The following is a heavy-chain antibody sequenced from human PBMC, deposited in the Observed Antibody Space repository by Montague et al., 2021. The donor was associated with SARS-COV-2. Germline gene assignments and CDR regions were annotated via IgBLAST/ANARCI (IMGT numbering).Heavy chain of an antibody. CDR2: ISSSSSYI. CDR1: GFTFSSYS. D-gene: IGHD2-2*01. Sequence: SLRLSCAASGFTFSSYSMNWVRQAPGKGLEWVSSISSSSSYIYYADSLKGRFTISRDNAKNSLYLQMNSLRAEDTAVYYCTRAGDIVVVPAVDWFDPWGQGTLVTVSS. J-gene: IGHJ5*02. CDR3: TRAGDIVVVPAVDWFDP. V-gene: IGHV3-21*01.